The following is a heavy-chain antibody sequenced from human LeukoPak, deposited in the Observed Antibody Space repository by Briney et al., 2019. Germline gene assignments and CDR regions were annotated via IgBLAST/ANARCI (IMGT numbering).Heavy chain of an antibody. V-gene: IGHV1-69*04. CDR1: GGTFSSYT. J-gene: IGHJ6*03. D-gene: IGHD3-3*01. CDR3: ARDGPPYYDFWSGEAPYYYYMDV. CDR2: IIPILGIA. Sequence: SVKVSCKASGGTFSSYTISWVLQAPGQGLEWMGRIIPILGIANYAQKFQGRVTITADKSTSTAYMELSSLRSEDTAVYYCARDGPPYYDFWSGEAPYYYYMDVWAKGPRSPSP.